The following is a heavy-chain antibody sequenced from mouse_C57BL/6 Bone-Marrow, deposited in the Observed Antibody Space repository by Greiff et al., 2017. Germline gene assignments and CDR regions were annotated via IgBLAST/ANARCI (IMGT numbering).Heavy chain of an antibody. CDR1: GYTFTSYW. D-gene: IGHD2-5*01. CDR2: IDPSDSDT. V-gene: IGHV1-69*01. CDR3: ASGLYYSNPWFAC. J-gene: IGHJ3*01. Sequence: QVQLQQPGAELVMPGASVKLSCKASGYTFTSYWMHWVKQRPGQGLEWIGEIDPSDSDTNYNQKFKGKSTLTVDKSSSTAYMQLSSLTSEDSAVYYCASGLYYSNPWFACWGQGTLVTVSA.